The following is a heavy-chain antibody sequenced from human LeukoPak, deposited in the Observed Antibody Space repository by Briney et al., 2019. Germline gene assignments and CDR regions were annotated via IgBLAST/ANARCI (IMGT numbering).Heavy chain of an antibody. CDR2: ISHSSNTI. J-gene: IGHJ6*03. D-gene: IGHD3-10*01. CDR1: GFTFSGHG. Sequence: GGSLRLSCAASGFTFSGHGMNWVRQAPGKGLEWLAYISHSSNTIYYADSVRGRFTVSRDNPKSSLFLQMNSLRAEDTAVYFCARISGSGGSYYYYYMDVWGKGTTVTVSS. CDR3: ARISGSGGSYYYYYMDV. V-gene: IGHV3-48*04.